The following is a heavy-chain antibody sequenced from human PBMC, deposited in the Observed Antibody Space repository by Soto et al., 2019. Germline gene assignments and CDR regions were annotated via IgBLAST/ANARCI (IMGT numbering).Heavy chain of an antibody. V-gene: IGHV4-39*01. Sequence: PSETLSLTCTVSGGSISSSSYYWGWIRQPPGKGLEWIGSIYYSGSTYYNPSLKSRVTISVDTSKNQFSLKLSSVTAADTAVYYCARRGCNATACRKWFDPWGQGTLVTVSS. J-gene: IGHJ5*02. CDR2: IYYSGST. D-gene: IGHD2-15*01. CDR1: GGSISSSSYY. CDR3: ARRGCNATACRKWFDP.